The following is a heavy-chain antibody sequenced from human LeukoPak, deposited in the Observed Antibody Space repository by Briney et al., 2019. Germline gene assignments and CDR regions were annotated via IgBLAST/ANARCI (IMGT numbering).Heavy chain of an antibody. V-gene: IGHV3-73*01. Sequence: GGSLRLSCAASGFTFSGSAMHWVRQASGKGLEWVGRIRSKANSYATAYAASVKGRFTISRDNSKNTLYLQMNSLRAEDTAVYYCARERIYFGSGGDLTDARLFYYYGLDIWGQGTTVTVSS. CDR2: IRSKANSYAT. CDR3: ARERIYFGSGGDLTDARLFYYYGLDI. J-gene: IGHJ6*02. CDR1: GFTFSGSA. D-gene: IGHD3-10*01.